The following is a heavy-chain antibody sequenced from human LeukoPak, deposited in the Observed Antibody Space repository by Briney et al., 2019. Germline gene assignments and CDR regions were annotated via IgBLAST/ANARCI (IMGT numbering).Heavy chain of an antibody. V-gene: IGHV1-2*04. J-gene: IGHJ6*02. CDR2: INPNSGGT. CDR1: GYTFTGYY. D-gene: IGHD3-22*01. CDR3: ARALQPLYYYDSSGYYGYYYYGMDV. Sequence: ASVKVSCKASGYTFTGYYMHWVRQAPGQGLEWMGWINPNSGGTNYAQKFQGWVTMTRDTSISTAYMELSRLRSDDTAVHYCARALQPLYYYDSSGYYGYYYYGMDVWGQGTTVTVSS.